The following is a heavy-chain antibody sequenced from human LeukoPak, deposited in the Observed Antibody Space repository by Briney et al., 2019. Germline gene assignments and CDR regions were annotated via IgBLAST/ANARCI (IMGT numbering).Heavy chain of an antibody. CDR3: AKVRSSGHQYYFDY. V-gene: IGHV3-7*01. CDR2: IKQDGSEK. CDR1: GFTFNSYW. Sequence: GGSLRLSCAVSGFTFNSYWMSWVRQAPGKGLEWVANIKQDGSEKYYVDSVKGRFTISRDNSKNTLYLQMNSLRAEDTAVYYCAKVRSSGHQYYFDYWGQGTLVTVSS. J-gene: IGHJ4*02. D-gene: IGHD6-19*01.